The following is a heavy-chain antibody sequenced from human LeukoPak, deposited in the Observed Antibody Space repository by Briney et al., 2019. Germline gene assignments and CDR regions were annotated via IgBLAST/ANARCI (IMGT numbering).Heavy chain of an antibody. Sequence: SETLSLTCTVSGGSISSGGYYWSWIRQPPGKGLEWIGHVFYTGSTDYNPSLRSRVAISVDRPNNQFSLKLTSVNAADTAVYYCARYTRSSALRTWGQGILVIVSP. CDR2: VFYTGST. J-gene: IGHJ4*02. V-gene: IGHV4-61*08. CDR3: ARYTRSSALRT. D-gene: IGHD3-10*01. CDR1: GGSISSGGYY.